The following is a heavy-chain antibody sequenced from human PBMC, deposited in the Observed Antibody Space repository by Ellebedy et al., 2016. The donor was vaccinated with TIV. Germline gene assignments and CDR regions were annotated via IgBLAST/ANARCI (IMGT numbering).Heavy chain of an antibody. CDR2: INPSGGST. V-gene: IGHV1-46*01. CDR1: GYTFTSYF. J-gene: IGHJ5*01. Sequence: ASVKVSCKASGYTFTSYFLHWVRQAPGQGLEWMGIINPSGGSTTYAQTLQGRLTMTTDTSATIAYMELRSLRSDDTAVYYCARDRHHMLTGYWFDSWGQGTLVTVSS. CDR3: ARDRHHMLTGYWFDS. D-gene: IGHD3-9*01.